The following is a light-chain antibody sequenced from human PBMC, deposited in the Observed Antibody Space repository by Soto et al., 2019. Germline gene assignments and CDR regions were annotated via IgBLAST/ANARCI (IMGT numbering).Light chain of an antibody. CDR3: HQRYTWPIP. J-gene: IGKJ5*01. V-gene: IGKV3-11*01. Sequence: EIVLTQSPATLSLSPGERATLSCRASQSVSNLLIWFQQKPGQAPRLLIYDASNRATGIPARFRGSGSGTDFTLTISSLEPEDVAFYYCHQRYTWPIPFAQGTRLEIK. CDR1: QSVSNL. CDR2: DAS.